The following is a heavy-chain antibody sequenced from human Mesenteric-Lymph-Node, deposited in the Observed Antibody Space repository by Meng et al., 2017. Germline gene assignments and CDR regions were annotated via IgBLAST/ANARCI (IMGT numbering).Heavy chain of an antibody. CDR1: GYTFTGSY. CDR2: INPNSGGT. J-gene: IGHJ3*02. D-gene: IGHD3-16*02. CDR3: ARVQGDDDYVWGSYREDDAFDI. V-gene: IGHV1-2*02. Sequence: ASVKVSCKASGYTFTGSYMHGVRQAPGQGLEWMGWINPNSGGTNYAQKFQGRVTMTRDTSISTAYMELSRLRSDDTAVYYCARVQGDDDYVWGSYREDDAFDIWGQGTMVTVSS.